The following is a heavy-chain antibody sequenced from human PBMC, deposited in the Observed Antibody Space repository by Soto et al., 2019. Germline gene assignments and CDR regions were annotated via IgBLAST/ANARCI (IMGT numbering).Heavy chain of an antibody. CDR1: GGSISSSSYY. CDR3: ARLVPYFDWPPHYYFDY. V-gene: IGHV4-39*01. Sequence: SETLSLTCTVSGGSISSSSYYWGWIRQPPGKGLEWIGSIYYSGSTYYNPSLKSRVTISVDTSKNQFSLKLSSVTAADTAVYYCARLVPYFDWPPHYYFDYWGQGTLVTVSS. D-gene: IGHD3-9*01. J-gene: IGHJ4*02. CDR2: IYYSGST.